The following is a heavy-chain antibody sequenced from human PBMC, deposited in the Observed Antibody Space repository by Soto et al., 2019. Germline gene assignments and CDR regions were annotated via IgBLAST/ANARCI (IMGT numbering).Heavy chain of an antibody. CDR2: ISGSGGST. V-gene: IGHV3-23*01. J-gene: IGHJ5*02. CDR1: GFTFSSYA. D-gene: IGHD4-4*01. CDR3: AKDPESTTVKKNWSDP. Sequence: EVQLLESGGGLVQPGGSLRLSCAASGFTFSSYAMSWVRQAPGKGLEWVSAISGSGGSTYYADSVKGRFTISRDNSKNTLYLQMNSLRAEDTAVYYCAKDPESTTVKKNWSDPWGQGTLVTVSS.